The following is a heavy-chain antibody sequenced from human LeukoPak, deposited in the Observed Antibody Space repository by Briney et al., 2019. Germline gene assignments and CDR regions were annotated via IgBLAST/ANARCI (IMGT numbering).Heavy chain of an antibody. V-gene: IGHV3-23*01. J-gene: IGHJ3*02. CDR1: GFTFSSYA. Sequence: GGSLRLSCAASGFTFSSYAMSWVRQAPGKGLEWVSAISGSGGSTYYADSVRGRFTISRDNSKNTLYLQMNSLRAEDTAVYYCAKDQGNLGDAFDIWGQGTMVTVSS. CDR2: ISGSGGST. D-gene: IGHD3-10*01. CDR3: AKDQGNLGDAFDI.